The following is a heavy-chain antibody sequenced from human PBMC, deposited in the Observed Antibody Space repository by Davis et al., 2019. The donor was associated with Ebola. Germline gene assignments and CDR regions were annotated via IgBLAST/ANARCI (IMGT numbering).Heavy chain of an antibody. Sequence: HSQTLSLTCAISGDSVSNTAGWNWFTQSPSXFLPXLFTPYYISKWYSDYAVSVKSRITINPDTSKNQFSLQLNSVTPEDTAVYFCARGWLRSGFDYWGQGTLATVSS. CDR2: PYYISKWYS. V-gene: IGHV6-1*01. CDR1: GDSVSNTAG. J-gene: IGHJ4*02. D-gene: IGHD5-12*01. CDR3: ARGWLRSGFDY.